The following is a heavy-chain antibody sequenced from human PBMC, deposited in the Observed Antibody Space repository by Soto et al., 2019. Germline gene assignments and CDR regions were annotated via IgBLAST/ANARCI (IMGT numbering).Heavy chain of an antibody. Sequence: PSETLSLTCAVYGGSFSGYYWSWIRQPPGKGLEWIGEINHSGSTNYNPSLKSRVTISVDTSKNQFSLKLSSVTAADTAVYYCARARAQLVLRYFSYYYGMDVWGQGTTVTVSS. CDR2: INHSGST. CDR1: GGSFSGYY. CDR3: ARARAQLVLRYFSYYYGMDV. J-gene: IGHJ6*02. V-gene: IGHV4-34*01. D-gene: IGHD3-9*01.